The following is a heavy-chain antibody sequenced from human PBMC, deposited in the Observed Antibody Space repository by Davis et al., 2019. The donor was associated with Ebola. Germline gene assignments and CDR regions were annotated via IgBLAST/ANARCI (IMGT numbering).Heavy chain of an antibody. CDR3: ARVQVVPAAYYYYYYMDV. D-gene: IGHD2-2*01. V-gene: IGHV3-7*01. J-gene: IGHJ6*03. Sequence: GESLKISCAASGFTFSSYWMSWVRQAPGKGLEWVANIKQDGSEKYYVDSVKGRFTISRDNAKNSLYLQMNSLRAEDTAVYYCARVQVVPAAYYYYYYMDVWGKGTTVTVSS. CDR2: IKQDGSEK. CDR1: GFTFSSYW.